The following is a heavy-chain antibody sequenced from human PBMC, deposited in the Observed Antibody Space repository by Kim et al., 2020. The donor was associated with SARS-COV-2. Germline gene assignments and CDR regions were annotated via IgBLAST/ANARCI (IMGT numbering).Heavy chain of an antibody. Sequence: SVKVSCKASGGTFSSYAISWVRQAPGQGLEWMGGIIPIFGTANYAQKFQGRVTITADESTSTAYMELSSLRSEDTAVYYCARGPTYYYDSSGYNNWFDPWGQGTLVTVSS. D-gene: IGHD3-22*01. V-gene: IGHV1-69*13. CDR3: ARGPTYYYDSSGYNNWFDP. J-gene: IGHJ5*02. CDR1: GGTFSSYA. CDR2: IIPIFGTA.